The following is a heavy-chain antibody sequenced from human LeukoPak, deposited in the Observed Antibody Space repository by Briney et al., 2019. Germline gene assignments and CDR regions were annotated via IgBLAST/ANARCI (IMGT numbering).Heavy chain of an antibody. V-gene: IGHV3-30*18. CDR3: AKEFYGENFMKRYFDS. CDR2: ISYDGRNK. CDR1: GFTFSIYA. J-gene: IGHJ4*02. D-gene: IGHD4-17*01. Sequence: GGSLRLSCAASGFTFSIYAIHWVRQAPGKGLEWVAAISYDGRNKYYADSVKGRFTISRDNSKNTLYLEMNSLRANDTAIYYCAKEFYGENFMKRYFDSWGQGTLVTVSS.